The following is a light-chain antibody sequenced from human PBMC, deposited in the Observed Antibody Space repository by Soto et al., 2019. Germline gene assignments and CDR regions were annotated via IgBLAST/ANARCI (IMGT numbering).Light chain of an antibody. Sequence: DIQMTQSPSSVSASVGDRVTITCRASQGISSWLDWYQQKPGKAPKLLIYAASSLQSGVPSRFSGSGSGTVFTLTISSLQPEDVATYYCQQANRFPRTFGQGTNVEIK. CDR1: QGISSW. J-gene: IGKJ1*01. CDR2: AAS. V-gene: IGKV1-12*01. CDR3: QQANRFPRT.